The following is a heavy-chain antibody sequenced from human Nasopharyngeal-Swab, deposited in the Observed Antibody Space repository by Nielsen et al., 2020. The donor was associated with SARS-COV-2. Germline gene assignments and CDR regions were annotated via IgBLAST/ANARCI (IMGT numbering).Heavy chain of an antibody. J-gene: IGHJ5*02. V-gene: IGHV1-8*01. CDR1: GYTFTSYD. CDR3: ARVDSSGLHWFDP. D-gene: IGHD6-19*01. Sequence: ASVKVSCKASGYTFTSYDINWVRQATGQGLEWMGWMNPNSGNTGYAQKLQGRVTMTTDTSTSTAYMKLRSLRSDDTAVYYCARVDSSGLHWFDPWGQGTLVTVSS. CDR2: MNPNSGNT.